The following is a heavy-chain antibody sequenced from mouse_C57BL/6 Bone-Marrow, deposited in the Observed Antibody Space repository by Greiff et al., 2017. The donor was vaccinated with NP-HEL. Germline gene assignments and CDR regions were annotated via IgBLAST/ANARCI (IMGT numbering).Heavy chain of an antibody. Sequence: EVKLMESGGGLVQPGASLKLSCESTEYEFPSHDMPWVRQTPEKRLELVAAINSDGGSTYYHDTMESRVTISRDNTKNTLYLQRSSLRSEDTALYYCARHDSSYYYGPDYWGQGTTLTVSA. J-gene: IGHJ2*01. D-gene: IGHD1-1*01. CDR3: ARHDSSYYYGPDY. CDR1: EYEFPSHD. V-gene: IGHV5-2*01. CDR2: INSDGGST.